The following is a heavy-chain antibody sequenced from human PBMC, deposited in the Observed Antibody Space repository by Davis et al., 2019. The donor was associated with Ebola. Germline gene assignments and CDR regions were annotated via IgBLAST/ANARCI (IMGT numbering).Heavy chain of an antibody. CDR3: ARGRGVWSPYYGMDV. V-gene: IGHV4-4*02. CDR2: INHSGST. J-gene: IGHJ6*02. CDR1: GGSISSSNW. Sequence: SETLSLTCAVSGGSISSSNWWSWVRQPPGKGLEWIGEINHSGSTNYNPSLKSRVTISVDTSKNQFSLKLSSVTAADTAVYYCARGRGVWSPYYGMDVWGQGTTVTVSS. D-gene: IGHD3-10*01.